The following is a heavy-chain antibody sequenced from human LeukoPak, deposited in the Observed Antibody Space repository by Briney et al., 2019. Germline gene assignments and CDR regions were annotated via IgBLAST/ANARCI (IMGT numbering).Heavy chain of an antibody. D-gene: IGHD5-18*01. CDR2: IYHSGST. Sequence: SETLSLTCTVSGYSISSGYYWGWIRQPPGKGLEWIGSIYHSGSTYYNPSLKSRVTISVDKSKNQFSLKLSSVTAADTAVYYCARGGYSYDFDYWGQGTLVTVSS. CDR1: GYSISSGYY. J-gene: IGHJ4*02. V-gene: IGHV4-38-2*02. CDR3: ARGGYSYDFDY.